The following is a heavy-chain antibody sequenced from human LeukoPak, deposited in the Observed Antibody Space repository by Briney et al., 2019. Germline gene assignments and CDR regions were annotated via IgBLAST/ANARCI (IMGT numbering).Heavy chain of an antibody. D-gene: IGHD3-3*01. CDR3: ARGGASDFWSGLADY. Sequence: SETLSLTCTVSGGSISSSSYYWGWIRQPPGKGLEWIGSIYYSGSTYYNPSLKSRVTISVDTSKNQFSLKLSSVTAADTAVYYCARGGASDFWSGLADYWGQGTLVTVSS. CDR1: GGSISSSSYY. CDR2: IYYSGST. V-gene: IGHV4-39*07. J-gene: IGHJ4*02.